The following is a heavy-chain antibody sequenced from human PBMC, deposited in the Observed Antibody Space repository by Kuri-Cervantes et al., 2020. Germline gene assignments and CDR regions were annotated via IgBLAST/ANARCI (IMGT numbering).Heavy chain of an antibody. Sequence: ESLKISCTVSGGSISSSSYYWGWIRQPPGKGLEWIGSIYYSGSTYYNPSLKSRVTISVDTSKNQFSLKLSSVTAADTAVYYCESWYYDSSGYPPDWFDPWGQGNLVNGSS. CDR2: IYYSGST. CDR1: GGSISSSSYY. V-gene: IGHV4-39*01. D-gene: IGHD3-22*01. J-gene: IGHJ5*02. CDR3: ESWYYDSSGYPPDWFDP.